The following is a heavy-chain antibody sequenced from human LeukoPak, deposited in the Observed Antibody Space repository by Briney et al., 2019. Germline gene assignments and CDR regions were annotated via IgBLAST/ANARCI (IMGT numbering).Heavy chain of an antibody. CDR1: GYSFTSYW. V-gene: IGHV5-51*01. CDR2: IYPGDSDT. D-gene: IGHD3-10*01. J-gene: IGHJ6*02. Sequence: GESLKISCKGSGYSFTSYWIGWVRQMPGKGLEWMGIIYPGDSDTRYSPSFQGQVTISADKSISTAYLQWSSLKASDTAMYYCARPMYYYGSGSQKYYYYGMDVWGQGTTVTVSS. CDR3: ARPMYYYGSGSQKYYYYGMDV.